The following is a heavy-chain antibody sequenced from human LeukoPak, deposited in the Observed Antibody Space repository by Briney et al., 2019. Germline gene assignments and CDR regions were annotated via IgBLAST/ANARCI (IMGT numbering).Heavy chain of an antibody. J-gene: IGHJ5*02. CDR2: INPNSGGT. Sequence: ASVKVSCKASGYTFTGYYMHWVRQAPGQGLEWMGWINPNSGGTNYAQKFQGRVTMTRDTSIGTAYMELGRLRSDDTAVYYCARGIVVVVAATTGWFDPWGQGTLVTVSS. CDR1: GYTFTGYY. CDR3: ARGIVVVVAATTGWFDP. V-gene: IGHV1-2*02. D-gene: IGHD2-15*01.